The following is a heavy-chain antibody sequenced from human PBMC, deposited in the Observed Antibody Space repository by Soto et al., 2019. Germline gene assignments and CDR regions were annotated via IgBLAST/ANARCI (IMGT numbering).Heavy chain of an antibody. Sequence: SETLSLTCAVSGYSISSGYYWSWIRQPPGKGLEWIGEINHSGSTNYNPSLKSRVTISVDTSKNQFSLKLSSVTAADTAVYYCARVKLLWFGDIGYYFDYWGQGTLVTVSS. J-gene: IGHJ4*02. CDR2: INHSGST. D-gene: IGHD3-10*01. CDR3: ARVKLLWFGDIGYYFDY. V-gene: IGHV4-34*01. CDR1: GYSISSGYY.